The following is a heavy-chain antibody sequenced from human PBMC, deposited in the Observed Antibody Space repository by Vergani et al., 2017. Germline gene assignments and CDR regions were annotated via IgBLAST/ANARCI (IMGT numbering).Heavy chain of an antibody. D-gene: IGHD5-18*01. Sequence: VQLVESGGGLVKPGGSLRLSCAASGFTFSSYSMNWVRQAPGKGLEWVSSISSSSSYIYYADSVKGRFTISRDNSKNTLYLQMNSLRAEDTAVYYCAREARYSYGNYYYYYGMDVWGQGTTVTVSS. CDR3: AREARYSYGNYYYYYGMDV. CDR1: GFTFSSYS. V-gene: IGHV3-21*01. J-gene: IGHJ6*02. CDR2: ISSSSSYI.